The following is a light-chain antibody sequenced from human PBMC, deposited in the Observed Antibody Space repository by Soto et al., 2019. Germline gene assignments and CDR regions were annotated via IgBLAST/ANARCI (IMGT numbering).Light chain of an antibody. Sequence: EIVMTQAPATLSMSAGERATLSCSASPRVSSNSAWYQQKPGQAPRLLIYGASTRATGIPARFSGSGSGTEFTLTISSLQSEDFAVYYCQQYNNWPRTFGQGTKVDIK. CDR2: GAS. CDR1: PRVSSN. V-gene: IGKV3-15*01. CDR3: QQYNNWPRT. J-gene: IGKJ1*01.